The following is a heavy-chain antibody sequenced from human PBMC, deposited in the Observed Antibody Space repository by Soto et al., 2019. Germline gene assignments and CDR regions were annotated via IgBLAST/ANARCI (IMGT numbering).Heavy chain of an antibody. CDR3: ARDLSIRYSSSWNQLFDY. CDR1: GGSISSSSYY. V-gene: IGHV4-39*02. J-gene: IGHJ4*02. D-gene: IGHD6-13*01. CDR2: IYYSGST. Sequence: SETLSLTCTVSGGSISSSSYYWGWIRQPPGKGLEWIGSIYYSGSTYYNPSLKSRVTISVDTSKNQFSLKLSSVTAADTAVYYCARDLSIRYSSSWNQLFDYWGQGTLVTVSS.